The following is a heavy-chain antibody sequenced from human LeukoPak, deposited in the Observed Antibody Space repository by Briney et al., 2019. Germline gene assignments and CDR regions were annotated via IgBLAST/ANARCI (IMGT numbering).Heavy chain of an antibody. V-gene: IGHV3-30*04. CDR3: AREGVLRRYYYGSGSYYRGAFDI. J-gene: IGHJ3*02. D-gene: IGHD3-10*01. CDR1: GFTFSSYA. Sequence: GGSLRLSCAASGFTFSSYAMHWVRQAPGKGLEWVAVVSYDGSNKYYADSVKSRFTISRDNSKNTLYLQMNSLRAEDTAVYYCAREGVLRRYYYGSGSYYRGAFDIWGQGTMVTVSS. CDR2: VSYDGSNK.